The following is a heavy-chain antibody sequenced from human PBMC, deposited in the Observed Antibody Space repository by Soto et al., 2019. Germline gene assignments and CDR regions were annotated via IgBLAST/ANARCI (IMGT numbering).Heavy chain of an antibody. D-gene: IGHD4-17*01. CDR3: ARDDSGDQSWFDP. V-gene: IGHV4-39*01. J-gene: IGHJ5*02. CDR1: GGSISSSSYY. CDR2: IYYSGST. Sequence: QLQLQESGPGLVKPSETLSLTCTVSGGSISSSSYYWGWIRQPPGKGLEWIGSIYYSGSTYYNPSLKRRLXXPXDXXKTQFPLQLSSVTAADTAVYYCARDDSGDQSWFDPWGQGTLVSVSS.